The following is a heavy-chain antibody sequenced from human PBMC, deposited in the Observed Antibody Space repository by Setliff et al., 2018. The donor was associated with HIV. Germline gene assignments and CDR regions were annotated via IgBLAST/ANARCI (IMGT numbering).Heavy chain of an antibody. CDR1: GGSISSYY. CDR2: IYTSGST. Sequence: SETLSLTCTVSGGSISSYYWSWIRQPPGKGLEWIGHIYTSGSTNYNPSLKSRVTISVDTSKNQFSLKLSSLTAADTAVYYCARGLSFYDPGGFDYWGQGTLVTVSS. D-gene: IGHD3-22*01. CDR3: ARGLSFYDPGGFDY. J-gene: IGHJ4*02. V-gene: IGHV4-4*09.